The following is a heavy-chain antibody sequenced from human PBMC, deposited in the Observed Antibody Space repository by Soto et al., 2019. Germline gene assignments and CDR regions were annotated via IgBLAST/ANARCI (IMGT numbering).Heavy chain of an antibody. CDR1: GFTFSSYS. V-gene: IGHV3-48*02. D-gene: IGHD5-12*01. CDR3: ARDFRTRGYSGYWV. Sequence: GGSLRLSCAASGFTFSSYSMNWVRQAPGKGLEWVSYISSSSSTIYYADSVKGRFTISRDNAKNSLYLQMNSLRDEDTAVYYCARDFRTRGYSGYWVWGQGTLVTVSS. CDR2: ISSSSSTI. J-gene: IGHJ4*02.